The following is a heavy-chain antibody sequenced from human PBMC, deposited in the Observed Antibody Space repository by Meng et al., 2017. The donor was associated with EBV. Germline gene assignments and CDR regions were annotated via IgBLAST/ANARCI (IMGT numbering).Heavy chain of an antibody. CDR1: GGAMSPYS. J-gene: IGHJ4*02. V-gene: IGHV4-59*01. Sequence: QLRESGPGLVRPSETLSLTCTVSGGAMSPYSWNWIRQFPEKGLEWIGYVHESGNSNYNPSLRDRVTISLDTSKNQFSLELNSVTAADTALYYCARLNQFLEWDFDYWGRGTLVTVSS. CDR2: VHESGNS. CDR3: ARLNQFLEWDFDY. D-gene: IGHD3-3*01.